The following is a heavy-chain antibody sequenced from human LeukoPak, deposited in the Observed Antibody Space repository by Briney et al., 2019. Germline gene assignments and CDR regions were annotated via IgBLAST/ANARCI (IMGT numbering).Heavy chain of an antibody. CDR1: GYTFTNYW. Sequence: GESLKICCKGSGYTFTNYWIGWVRQMPGKGLQWMGIIYPDDSDTRYSPSFQGQVTISADKSISTAYLQWSSLKASDTAMYYCARRRIPNREAFDIWGQGTVVTVSS. J-gene: IGHJ3*02. CDR2: IYPDDSDT. CDR3: ARRRIPNREAFDI. D-gene: IGHD2-2*02. V-gene: IGHV5-51*01.